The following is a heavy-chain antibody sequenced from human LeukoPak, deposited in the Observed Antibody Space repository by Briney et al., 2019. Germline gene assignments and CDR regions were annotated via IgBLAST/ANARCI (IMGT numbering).Heavy chain of an antibody. V-gene: IGHV1-3*01. CDR3: ARSPGGNARSWLDY. CDR2: TNGATGNT. D-gene: IGHD4-23*01. CDR1: GYAFTNYA. Sequence: PSGKLSCKAFGYAFTNYAFHRVREAPGQRLGWMGWTNGATGNTRFSQEYPGRRTITIATAASTAYLELSSLRSEDTAEYYWARSPGGNARSWLDYWGQGTLVTVSS. J-gene: IGHJ4*02.